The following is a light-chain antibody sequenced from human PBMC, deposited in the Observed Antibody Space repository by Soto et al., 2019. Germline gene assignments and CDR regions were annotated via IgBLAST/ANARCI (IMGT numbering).Light chain of an antibody. CDR3: SSYAGSNVV. J-gene: IGLJ2*01. V-gene: IGLV2-8*01. CDR2: EVS. Sequence: QSALTQPPSASGSPGQSVTISCTGTSSDVGGYNSVSWYQHHPGKAPKLMIYEVSKRPSGVPDRFSGSKSGNTASLTVSGLQAEDEADYYCSSYAGSNVVFGGGTKLTVL. CDR1: SSDVGGYNS.